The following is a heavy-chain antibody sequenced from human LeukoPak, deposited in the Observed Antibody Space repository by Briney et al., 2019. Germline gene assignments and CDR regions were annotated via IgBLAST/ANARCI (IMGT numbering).Heavy chain of an antibody. CDR2: INPNSGDT. J-gene: IGHJ4*02. D-gene: IGHD3-16*01. V-gene: IGHV1-2*02. CDR3: ATQRGSYLWGTDFDY. CDR1: GYTFTGYY. Sequence: ASVKVSCKASGYTFTGYYMHWVRQAPGQGLEWMGWINPNSGDTKYSQKFQGRVTMTRDTSIRTAYMELTRLRSDNTAVYYCATQRGSYLWGTDFDYWGQGTLVTVSS.